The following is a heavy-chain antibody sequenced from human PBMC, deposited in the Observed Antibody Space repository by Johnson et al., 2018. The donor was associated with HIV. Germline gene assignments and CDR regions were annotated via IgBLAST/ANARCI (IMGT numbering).Heavy chain of an antibody. V-gene: IGHV3-30*04. CDR3: GRGYSSGWSDGFDI. J-gene: IGHJ3*02. CDR1: GFYFSNYA. CDR2: ISYDGSDK. Sequence: VQLVESGGGVVQPGRSLRLSCVASGFYFSNYAMHWVRQAPGKGLEWVADISYDGSDKNYADSMKGRLTISRDNSKNTLFLQMNSLRAEDTALYYCGRGYSSGWSDGFDIWGQGTMVTVSS. D-gene: IGHD6-19*01.